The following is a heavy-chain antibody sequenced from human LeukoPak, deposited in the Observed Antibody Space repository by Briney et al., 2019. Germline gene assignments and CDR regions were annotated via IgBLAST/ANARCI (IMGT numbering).Heavy chain of an antibody. D-gene: IGHD4-23*01. CDR3: ARGRPHGNDY. CDR1: GFTFSNYA. V-gene: IGHV3-74*01. CDR2: IASDGSST. Sequence: GGSLRLSCAASGFTFSNYAMNWVRQAPGKGLVWVSRIASDGSSTTYADSVKGRFSISRDNAKNTLYLQMNSLRVEDTAVYYCARGRPHGNDYWGQGTLVTVSS. J-gene: IGHJ4*02.